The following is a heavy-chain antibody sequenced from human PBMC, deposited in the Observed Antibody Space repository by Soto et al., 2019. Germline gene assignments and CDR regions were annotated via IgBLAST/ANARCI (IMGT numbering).Heavy chain of an antibody. V-gene: IGHV4-39*01. CDR2: IYYSGST. CDR3: ASPAYCSGGSCYSAGYYYYYMDV. J-gene: IGHJ6*03. CDR1: GGSISSSSYY. D-gene: IGHD2-15*01. Sequence: PSETLSLTCTVSGGSISSSSYYGGWIRQPPGKGLEWIGSIYYSGSTYYNPSLKSRVTISVDTSKNQFSLKLSSVTAADTAVYYCASPAYCSGGSCYSAGYYYYYMDVWGKGTTVTVSS.